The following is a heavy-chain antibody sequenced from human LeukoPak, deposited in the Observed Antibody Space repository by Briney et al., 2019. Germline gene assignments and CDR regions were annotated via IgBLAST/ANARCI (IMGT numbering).Heavy chain of an antibody. D-gene: IGHD6-19*01. V-gene: IGHV4-38-2*02. CDR1: GYSISSGYY. Sequence: SSETLSLTCTVSGYSISSGYYWGWIRQPPGKGLEWIGSIYHSGSTYYNPSLKSRLTISVDTSKNQFSLKLSSVTAADTAVYYCARGPPRYSSGWGQGTLVTVSS. CDR3: ARGPPRYSSG. J-gene: IGHJ4*02. CDR2: IYHSGST.